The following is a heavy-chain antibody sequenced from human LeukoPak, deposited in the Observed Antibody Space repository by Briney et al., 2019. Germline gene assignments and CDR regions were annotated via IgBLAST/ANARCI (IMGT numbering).Heavy chain of an antibody. D-gene: IGHD1-26*01. CDR2: IRYDGSNK. J-gene: IGHJ4*02. CDR3: AKDPGGSYSHFDY. CDR1: GFTFSSYG. Sequence: GGSLRLSCAASGFTFSSYGMHWVRQAPGKGLEWVAFIRYDGSNKYHADSVRGRFTISRDNSKNTLYLQMNSLRSEDTAVYYCAKDPGGSYSHFDYWGQATLVTVSS. V-gene: IGHV3-30*02.